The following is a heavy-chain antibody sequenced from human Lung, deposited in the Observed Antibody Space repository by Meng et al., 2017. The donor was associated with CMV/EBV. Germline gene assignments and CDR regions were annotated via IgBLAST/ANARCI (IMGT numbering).Heavy chain of an antibody. CDR1: CYSINSYD. Sequence: DSSPRPVSASSPLPPPCTVSCYSINSYDWSVTRQPAGKGLEGIGRISASGNTRYNPSLKSRVTMSVDTSKNQFSLKLSSVTAADTAVYYCARDFGSSWYPNWFDPWGQGTLVTVSS. J-gene: IGHJ5*02. D-gene: IGHD6-13*01. CDR2: ISASGNT. CDR3: ARDFGSSWYPNWFDP. V-gene: IGHV4-4*07.